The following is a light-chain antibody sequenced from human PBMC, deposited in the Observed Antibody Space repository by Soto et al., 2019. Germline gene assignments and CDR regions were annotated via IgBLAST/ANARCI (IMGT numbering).Light chain of an antibody. CDR1: QSVSSN. CDR3: QQYNNWPRT. V-gene: IGKV3-15*01. J-gene: IGKJ1*01. CDR2: GAS. Sequence: IARRQSPPNISVSPGEIGTLSCRASQSVSSNLAWYQQKPGQAPRLLIYGASTRATGIPARFSGSGSGTEFTLTISSLQSEDFAVYYCQQYNNWPRTFGQGTKV.